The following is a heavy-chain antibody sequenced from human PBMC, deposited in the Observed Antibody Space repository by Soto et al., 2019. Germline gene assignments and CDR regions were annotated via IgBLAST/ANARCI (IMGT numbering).Heavy chain of an antibody. Sequence: ASVKVSCKASGYTFTSYDINWVRQATGQGLEWMGWMNPNSGNTGYAQKFQGRVTMTRNTSISTAYMELSSLRSEDTAVYYCARGKYSGYDYWTPFIYYYYYSGMDVWGQGTTVTVSS. D-gene: IGHD5-12*01. V-gene: IGHV1-8*01. CDR1: GYTFTSYD. J-gene: IGHJ6*02. CDR3: ARGKYSGYDYWTPFIYYYYYSGMDV. CDR2: MNPNSGNT.